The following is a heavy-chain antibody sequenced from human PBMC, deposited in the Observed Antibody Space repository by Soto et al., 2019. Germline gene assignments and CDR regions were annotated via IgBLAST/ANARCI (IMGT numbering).Heavy chain of an antibody. CDR1: GFTFSDYG. CDR3: AKDHGFDEFKQLYYSYYGLDV. J-gene: IGHJ6*02. Sequence: PGGSLRLSCAASGFTFSDYGMHWVRQAPGKGLEWVAVISYDSTNKYYGDSVKGRFTISRDNSKNTLYLQMNSLRAEDRAVYYCAKDHGFDEFKQLYYSYYGLDVWGQGTTVTVSS. CDR2: ISYDSTNK. V-gene: IGHV3-30*18. D-gene: IGHD2-2*02.